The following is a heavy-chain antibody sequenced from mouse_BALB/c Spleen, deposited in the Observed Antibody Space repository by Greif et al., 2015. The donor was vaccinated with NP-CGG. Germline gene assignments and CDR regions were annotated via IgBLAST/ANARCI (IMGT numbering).Heavy chain of an antibody. CDR3: ARRTGTEAMDY. J-gene: IGHJ4*01. Sequence: LVESGPELVEPGASVKISCKASGYTFTDYYINWVKQKPGQGLEWIGWIYPGSGNTKYNEKFKGKATLTVDTSSSTAYMQFGSLTSEDTAVYFCARRTGTEAMDYWGQGTSVTVSS. CDR1: GYTFTDYY. V-gene: IGHV1-84*02. D-gene: IGHD4-1*01. CDR2: IYPGSGNT.